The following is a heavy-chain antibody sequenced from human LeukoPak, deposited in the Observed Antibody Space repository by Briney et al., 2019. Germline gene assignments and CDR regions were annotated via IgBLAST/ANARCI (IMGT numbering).Heavy chain of an antibody. CDR1: GGSISSGDYY. CDR3: ARVREDSSGYYDWYFDP. V-gene: IGHV4-30-4*01. D-gene: IGHD3-22*01. J-gene: IGHJ2*01. CDR2: IYYSGST. Sequence: SQTLSLTCTVSGGSISSGDYYWSWIRQPPGKGLEWIGYIYYSGSTYYNPSLKSRVTISVDTSKNQFSLKLSSVTAADTAVYYCARVREDSSGYYDWYFDPWGRGTLVTVSS.